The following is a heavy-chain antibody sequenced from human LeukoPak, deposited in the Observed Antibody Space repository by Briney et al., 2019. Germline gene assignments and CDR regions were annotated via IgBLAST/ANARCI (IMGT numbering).Heavy chain of an antibody. CDR1: GGSISSGGYY. D-gene: IGHD5-24*01. CDR3: AREARDGYTQN. Sequence: SETLSLTCTVSGGSISSGGYYWSWIRQPPGKGLEWIGYIYHSGSTYYNPSLKSRVTISVDRSKNQFSLKLSSVTAADTAVYYCAREARDGYTQNWGQGTLVTVSS. J-gene: IGHJ4*02. V-gene: IGHV4-30-2*01. CDR2: IYHSGST.